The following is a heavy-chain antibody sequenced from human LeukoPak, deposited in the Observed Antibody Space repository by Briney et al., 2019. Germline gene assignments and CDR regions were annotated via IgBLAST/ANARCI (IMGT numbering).Heavy chain of an antibody. J-gene: IGHJ4*02. D-gene: IGHD1-1*01. CDR3: ARDFSLTRLERPFDY. Sequence: PGGSLRLSCAASGFTFSSYWMSWVRQAPGKGLEWVANIKQDGSEKYYVDSVKGRFTISRDNAKNSLYLQMNSLRAEDTAVYYCARDFSLTRLERPFDYWGQGTLVTVSS. V-gene: IGHV3-7*01. CDR1: GFTFSSYW. CDR2: IKQDGSEK.